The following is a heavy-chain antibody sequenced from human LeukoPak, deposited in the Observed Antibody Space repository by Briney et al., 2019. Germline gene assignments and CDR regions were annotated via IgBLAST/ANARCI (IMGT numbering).Heavy chain of an antibody. CDR3: EKSANDYCSSNSCYKFDY. V-gene: IGHV3-23*01. J-gene: IGHJ4*02. CDR2: ISSSGAGT. CDR1: GFTFSNYA. D-gene: IGHD2-2*02. Sequence: GGSLRLSCAASGFTFSNYAMSWVRQAPGKGLEWVSGISSSGAGTYYADSVKGRFTISRDNSKNTLYLQMNSLRAEDTAVYYCEKSANDYCSSNSCYKFDYWGQGTLVTVSS.